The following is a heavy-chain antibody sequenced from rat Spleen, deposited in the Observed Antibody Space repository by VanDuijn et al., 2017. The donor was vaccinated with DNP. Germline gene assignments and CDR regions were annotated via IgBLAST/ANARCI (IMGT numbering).Heavy chain of an antibody. J-gene: IGHJ4*01. CDR3: ATFEGRDA. CDR1: GFIFSDYN. V-gene: IGHV5S10*01. Sequence: EVQLVESGGDLVQPGRSLKLSCAASGFIFSDYNMAWVRQAPTKGLEWVATILYDGSGTYYRDSVKGRVTISRDNAKSTLYLQMDSLRSEDTATYYCATFEGRDAWGRGTSVTVSS. D-gene: IGHD1-11*01. CDR2: ILYDGSGT.